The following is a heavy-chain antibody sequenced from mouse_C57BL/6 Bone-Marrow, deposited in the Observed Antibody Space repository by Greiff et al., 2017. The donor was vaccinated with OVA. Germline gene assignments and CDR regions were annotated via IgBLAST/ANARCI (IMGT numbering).Heavy chain of an antibody. CDR2: TYPGDGDT. CDR1: GYAFSSSW. D-gene: IGHD1-1*01. CDR3: ARLITTVVGDFDV. V-gene: IGHV1-82*01. J-gene: IGHJ1*03. Sequence: VQLQQSGPELVKPGASVKISCKASGYAFSSSWMNWVKQRPGKGLEWIGRTYPGDGDTNYNGKFKGKATLTADKSSSTAYMQLSSLTSEDSAVYFCARLITTVVGDFDVWGTGTTVTVSS.